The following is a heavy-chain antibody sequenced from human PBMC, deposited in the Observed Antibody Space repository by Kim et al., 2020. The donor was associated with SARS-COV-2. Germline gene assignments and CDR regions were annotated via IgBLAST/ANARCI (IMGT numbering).Heavy chain of an antibody. V-gene: IGHV4-39*01. D-gene: IGHD6-19*01. J-gene: IGHJ5*02. CDR1: GDSISSSSSY. CDR2: IYYGGST. Sequence: SETLSLTCTVSGDSISSSSSYWDWIRQPPGKGLEYIGNIYYGGSTYYNPSLKSRVTMSIDTSKNQFSLKLSSVTAADTAVYYCTRRDNPRSGDISWGRGTLVTVSS. CDR3: TRRDNPRSGDIS.